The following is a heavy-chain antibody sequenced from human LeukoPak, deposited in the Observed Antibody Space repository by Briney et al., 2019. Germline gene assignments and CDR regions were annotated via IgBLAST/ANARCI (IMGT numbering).Heavy chain of an antibody. CDR1: GGSFSGYY. D-gene: IGHD1-1*01. CDR2: NNHSGST. J-gene: IGHJ4*02. V-gene: IGHV4-34*01. Sequence: SETLSLTCAVYGGSFSGYYWSWIRQPPGKGLEWIGENNHSGSTNYNPSLKSRITISIDTSKNQFSLKLSSVTAADTAVYYCARGRTTGDYWGQGTLVTVSS. CDR3: ARGRTTGDY.